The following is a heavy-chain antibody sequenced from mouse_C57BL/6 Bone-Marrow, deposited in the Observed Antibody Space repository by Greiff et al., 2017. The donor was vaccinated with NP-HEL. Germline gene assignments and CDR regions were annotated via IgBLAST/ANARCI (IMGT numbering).Heavy chain of an antibody. CDR2: IDPEDGDT. Sequence: QLQQSGAELVRPGASVKLSCTASGFNIKDYYMHWVKQRPEQGLEWIGRIDPEDGDTEYAPKFQGKATMTADTSSNTAYLQLSSLTSEDTAVYYCTTFGYYSYWYFDVWGTGTTVTVSS. V-gene: IGHV14-1*01. CDR1: GFNIKDYY. CDR3: TTFGYYSYWYFDV. D-gene: IGHD2-12*01. J-gene: IGHJ1*03.